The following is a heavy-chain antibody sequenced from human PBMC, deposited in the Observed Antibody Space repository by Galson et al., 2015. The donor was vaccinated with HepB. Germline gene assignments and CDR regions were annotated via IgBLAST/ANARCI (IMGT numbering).Heavy chain of an antibody. J-gene: IGHJ3*01. Sequence: SVKVSCKASRYTFTNYAMNWVRQAPGQGLEWMGWINTNTRNPTYAQGFTGRFVFSVDTSVSTAYLQISSLKAEDTAVYYCARHNGAFDVWGQGTMVTVSS. CDR2: INTNTRNP. V-gene: IGHV7-4-1*02. CDR1: RYTFTNYA. D-gene: IGHD2-8*01. CDR3: ARHNGAFDV.